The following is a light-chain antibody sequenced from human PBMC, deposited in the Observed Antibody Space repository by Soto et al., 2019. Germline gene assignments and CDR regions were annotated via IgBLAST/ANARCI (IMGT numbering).Light chain of an antibody. V-gene: IGKV3D-15*01. Sequence: EILMTQSPATLSVTPWEIFTLSSRASQSINRDLAWYEQKPGQTPRRVIYGASTWGTGVPPRFTGSGSGTEFTLTISNLQSEDFAVYYCQQYNSWPITFGQGTRLEIK. CDR1: QSINRD. CDR3: QQYNSWPIT. J-gene: IGKJ5*01. CDR2: GAS.